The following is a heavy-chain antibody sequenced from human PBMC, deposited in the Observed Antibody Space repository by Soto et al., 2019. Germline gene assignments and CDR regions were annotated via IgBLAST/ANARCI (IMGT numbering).Heavy chain of an antibody. V-gene: IGHV1-69*13. D-gene: IGHD2-21*02. CDR1: GGSFSTYG. CDR2: IIPKLGTT. Sequence: QVQLVQSGAEVKKPGSSVKVSCKASGGSFSTYGINWVRLAPGQGLEWMGGIIPKLGTTNYAQNFQGRVTITADGSTNTAYMELNYLGSDDTAVYFCARELDPYSGGNSRSLDYWGQGTQVTVSS. J-gene: IGHJ4*02. CDR3: ARELDPYSGGNSRSLDY.